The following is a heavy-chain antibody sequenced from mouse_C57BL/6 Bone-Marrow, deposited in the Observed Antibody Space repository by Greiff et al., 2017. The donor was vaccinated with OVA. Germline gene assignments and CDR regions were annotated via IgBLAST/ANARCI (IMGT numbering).Heavy chain of an antibody. CDR2: IYPGDGDT. Sequence: VQLQQSGPELVKPGASVKISCKASGYAFSSSWMNWVKQRPGKGLEWIGRIYPGDGDTNYNGKFKGKATLTADKSSSTAYMQRSSLTSEDSAVYFCARSPITTVAPFYWGQGTTLTVSS. J-gene: IGHJ2*01. CDR1: GYAFSSSW. CDR3: ARSPITTVAPFY. D-gene: IGHD1-1*01. V-gene: IGHV1-82*01.